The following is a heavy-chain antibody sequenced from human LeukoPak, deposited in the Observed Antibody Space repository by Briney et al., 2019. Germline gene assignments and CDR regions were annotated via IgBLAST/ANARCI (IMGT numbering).Heavy chain of an antibody. J-gene: IGHJ2*01. CDR1: GGSISSSSHY. D-gene: IGHD1-14*01. V-gene: IGHV4-39*01. CDR2: IYFSGST. CDR3: ARRGSGASLEYYFDL. Sequence: SETLSLTCTVFGGSISSSSHYWGWIRQPPGEGLEWIGSIYFSGSTYYSPSLKSRVTISVDPSKNQFSLKLSSVTAADTAVYYCARRGSGASLEYYFDLWGRGTLVTVSS.